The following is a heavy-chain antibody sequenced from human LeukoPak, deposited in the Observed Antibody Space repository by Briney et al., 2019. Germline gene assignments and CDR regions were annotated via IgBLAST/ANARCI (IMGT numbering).Heavy chain of an antibody. CDR2: INTRSGDT. CDR3: ARDSGRGWYEFR. V-gene: IGHV1-3*03. J-gene: IGHJ4*02. Sequence: ASVKVSCKASGYTFANYAIHWVRQAHGQRLEWMGWINTRSGDTEYSYEFRGRVTITRDIAESIASMELRSLRSDDMGVYYCARDSGRGWYEFRWGQGTLVTVSS. D-gene: IGHD6-19*01. CDR1: GYTFANYA.